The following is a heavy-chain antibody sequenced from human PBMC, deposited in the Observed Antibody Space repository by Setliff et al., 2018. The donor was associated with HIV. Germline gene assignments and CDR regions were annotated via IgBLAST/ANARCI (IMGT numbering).Heavy chain of an antibody. CDR1: GGSISSGVFY. D-gene: IGHD3-10*01. J-gene: IGHJ3*02. CDR2: IHYSGST. CDR3: ARASAERSSVRGLGIAFEI. V-gene: IGHV4-31*01. Sequence: PSETLSLTCNVSGGSISSGVFYWNWVRQHPGKGLEWIGYIHYSGSTYYNPSLKSPVSMSVDTSKNQFSLNVSSVTAADTAVYYCARASAERSSVRGLGIAFEIWGHGTMVT.